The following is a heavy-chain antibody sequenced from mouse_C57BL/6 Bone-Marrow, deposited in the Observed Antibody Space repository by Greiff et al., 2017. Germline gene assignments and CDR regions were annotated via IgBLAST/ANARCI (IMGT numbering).Heavy chain of an antibody. CDR2: IYPSDSET. V-gene: IGHV1-61*01. CDR1: GYTFTSYW. CDR3: ARRAGSSYDYAMDY. J-gene: IGHJ4*01. Sequence: QVQLKQPGAELVRPGSSVKLSCKASGYTFTSYWMDWVKQRPGQGLEWIGNIYPSDSETHYNQKFKDKATLTVDKPSITAYMQLSSLTSEDSAVYYCARRAGSSYDYAMDYWGQGTSVTVSS. D-gene: IGHD1-1*01.